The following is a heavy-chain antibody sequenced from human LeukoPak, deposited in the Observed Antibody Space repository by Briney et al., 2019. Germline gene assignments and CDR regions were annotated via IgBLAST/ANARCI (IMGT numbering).Heavy chain of an antibody. J-gene: IGHJ4*02. D-gene: IGHD5-18*01. CDR3: ARGPGSLYSYGYGY. V-gene: IGHV4-34*01. Sequence: SETLSLTCTVSGGSISSYYWSWIRQPPGKGLEWIGEINHSGSTNYNPSLKSRVTISVDTSKNQFSLKLSSVTAADTAVYYCARGPGSLYSYGYGYWGQGTLVTVSS. CDR1: GGSISSYY. CDR2: INHSGST.